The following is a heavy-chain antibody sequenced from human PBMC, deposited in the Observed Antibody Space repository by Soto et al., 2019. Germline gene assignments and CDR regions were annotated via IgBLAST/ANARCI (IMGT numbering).Heavy chain of an antibody. D-gene: IGHD6-19*01. CDR2: TYYRSKWYN. CDR1: GDSFSSNSAA. V-gene: IGHV6-1*01. CDR3: ARASSGWYLFWFDP. Sequence: PSQTLSLTCVISGDSFSSNSAAWNWIRQSPSRGLEWLGRTYYRSKWYNDYAVSVKSRITINPDTSKNQFSLQLNSVTPEDTAVYYCARASSGWYLFWFDPWGQGTLVTVSS. J-gene: IGHJ5*02.